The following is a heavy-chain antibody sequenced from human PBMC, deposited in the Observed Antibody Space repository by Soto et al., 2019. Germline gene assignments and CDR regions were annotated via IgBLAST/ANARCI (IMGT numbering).Heavy chain of an antibody. Sequence: QVQLVQSGAEVKKPGSSVRVSCKTSGDSFSKYTVNWVRQAPRQGLEWMGGFIPRFGTTNFAPTLQGRGTITADESMSTVYMELSSLRSEDTAVYYCARGRGLYNSGRSQLDAWGQGTLGTVSS. CDR2: FIPRFGTT. CDR3: ARGRGLYNSGRSQLDA. J-gene: IGHJ5*02. CDR1: GDSFSKYT. V-gene: IGHV1-69*01. D-gene: IGHD1-1*01.